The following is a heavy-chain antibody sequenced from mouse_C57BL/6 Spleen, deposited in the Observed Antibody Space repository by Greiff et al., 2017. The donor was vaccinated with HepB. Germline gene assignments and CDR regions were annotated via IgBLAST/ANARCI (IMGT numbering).Heavy chain of an antibody. Sequence: EVKLVESGPGLVKPSQSLSLTCSVTGYSITSGYYWNWIRQFPGNKLEWMGYISYDGSNNYNPSLKNRISITRDTSKNQFFLKLNSVTTEDTATYYCARDLTYYGNYDWYFDVWGTGTTVTVSS. CDR1: GYSITSGYY. V-gene: IGHV3-6*01. CDR3: ARDLTYYGNYDWYFDV. D-gene: IGHD2-10*01. J-gene: IGHJ1*03. CDR2: ISYDGSN.